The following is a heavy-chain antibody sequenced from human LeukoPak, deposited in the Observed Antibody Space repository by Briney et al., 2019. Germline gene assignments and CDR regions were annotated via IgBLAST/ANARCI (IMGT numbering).Heavy chain of an antibody. V-gene: IGHV3-30*02. D-gene: IGHD3-10*01. Sequence: PGGSLRLSCAASGFTFSSYGMHWVRQAPGKGLEWVAFIRYDGSNKYYADSVKGRFTISRDNSKNTLYLQMNSLRAEDTAVYYCAKDLSYGSGSDEIDYWGQGTLVTVSS. CDR2: IRYDGSNK. CDR1: GFTFSSYG. CDR3: AKDLSYGSGSDEIDY. J-gene: IGHJ4*02.